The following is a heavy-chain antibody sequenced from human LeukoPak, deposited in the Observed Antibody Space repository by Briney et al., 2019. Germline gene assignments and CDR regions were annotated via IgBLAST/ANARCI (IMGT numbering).Heavy chain of an antibody. Sequence: ASVKVSCKASGYTFTSYNIHWVRQAPGQVLEWMGMINPGGSSTTYAQKFQDRVTMTRDTSTSTVYMELSSLRSEDTAVYYCARGGYGDYVAEGDYWGQGTLVTVSS. J-gene: IGHJ4*02. CDR3: ARGGYGDYVAEGDY. CDR2: INPGGSST. V-gene: IGHV1-46*01. D-gene: IGHD4-17*01. CDR1: GYTFTSYN.